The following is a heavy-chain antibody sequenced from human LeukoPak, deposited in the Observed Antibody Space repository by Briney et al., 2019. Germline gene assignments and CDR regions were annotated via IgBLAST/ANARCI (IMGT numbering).Heavy chain of an antibody. CDR2: IWYDGSSK. Sequence: GGSLRLSCAASGFTFSSYGMHWVRQAPGKGLEWVAVIWYDGSSKYYVDSVKGRFTISRDNSKNTLYLRMNSLRAEDTAVYYCARGAYGSGTYHDFDIWGQGTMVTVSS. CDR1: GFTFSSYG. D-gene: IGHD3-10*01. J-gene: IGHJ3*02. V-gene: IGHV3-33*01. CDR3: ARGAYGSGTYHDFDI.